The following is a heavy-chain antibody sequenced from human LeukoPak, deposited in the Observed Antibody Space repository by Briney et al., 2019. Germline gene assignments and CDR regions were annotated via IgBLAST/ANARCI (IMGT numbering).Heavy chain of an antibody. Sequence: GGSLRLSCAASGFTFSSYTMNWVRQAPGKGLEWVSSISGSSRHKYYADSVKGRFTISRDNAKNSLFLQLNSLRAEDTAVYYCARDKGSGSYYPFDYWGQGTLVTVSS. J-gene: IGHJ4*02. V-gene: IGHV3-21*01. CDR3: ARDKGSGSYYPFDY. CDR1: GFTFSSYT. CDR2: ISGSSRHK. D-gene: IGHD3-10*01.